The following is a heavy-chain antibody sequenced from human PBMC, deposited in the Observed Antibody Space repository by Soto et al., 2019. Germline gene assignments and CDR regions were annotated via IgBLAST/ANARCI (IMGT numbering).Heavy chain of an antibody. Sequence: GSLRLSCAASGFAFSSYAMSWVPQAPGKGLEGVSAISGSGGSTYYADSVKGRFTISRDNSKNTLYLQMTSLRAEDTAVYYCAKHMVRDPDAFDIWGQGTMVTVSS. CDR3: AKHMVRDPDAFDI. CDR2: ISGSGGST. V-gene: IGHV3-23*01. CDR1: GFAFSSYA. D-gene: IGHD3-10*01. J-gene: IGHJ3*02.